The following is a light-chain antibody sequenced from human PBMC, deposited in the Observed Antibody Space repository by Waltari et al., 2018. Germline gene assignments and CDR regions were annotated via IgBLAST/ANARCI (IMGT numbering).Light chain of an antibody. Sequence: QSALTQPASVSGSPGQSITISCTGTSSDVGGYNYVSWYQQHPGKAPKLMIYEVNNRPSGVSDRFSGSKSGNTASLTISGLQAEDEADYYCTSYTSSITYVFG. CDR3: TSYTSSITYV. CDR1: SSDVGGYNY. CDR2: EVN. V-gene: IGLV2-14*01. J-gene: IGLJ1*01.